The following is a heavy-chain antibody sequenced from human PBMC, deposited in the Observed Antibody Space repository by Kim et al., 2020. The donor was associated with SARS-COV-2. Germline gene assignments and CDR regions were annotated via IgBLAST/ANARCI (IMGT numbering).Heavy chain of an antibody. Sequence: GESLKISCKGSGYSFTSYWIGWVRQMPGKGLEWMGIIYPGDSDTRYSPSFQGQVTISADKSISTTYLQWSSLKASDTAMYYCARRGSSNWLHYYYGMDVWGQGTTVTVSS. CDR3: ARRGSSNWLHYYYGMDV. CDR1: GYSFTSYW. V-gene: IGHV5-51*01. D-gene: IGHD6-13*01. CDR2: IYPGDSDT. J-gene: IGHJ6*02.